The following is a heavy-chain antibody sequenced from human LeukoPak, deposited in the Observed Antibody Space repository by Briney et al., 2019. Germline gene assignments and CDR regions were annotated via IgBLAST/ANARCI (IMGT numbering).Heavy chain of an antibody. V-gene: IGHV4-59*01. J-gene: IGHJ5*02. CDR2: IYYSGST. D-gene: IGHD3-10*01. CDR3: ARRVTMVRGNRYNWFDL. Sequence: SETLSLTCTVSGGSISSYYWSWIRQPPGKGLEWIGYIYYSGSTNYNPSLKSRVTISVDTSKNQFSLKLSSVTAADTAVYYCARRVTMVRGNRYNWFDLWGQGTLVTVSS. CDR1: GGSISSYY.